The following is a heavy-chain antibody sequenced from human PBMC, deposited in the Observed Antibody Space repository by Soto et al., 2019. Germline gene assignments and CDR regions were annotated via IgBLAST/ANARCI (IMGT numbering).Heavy chain of an antibody. J-gene: IGHJ6*02. Sequence: TLSLTCAISVDSVPLKSRNWNWIRQSTSRGLEWLGRTYYDSKWINDYALSVKTRIIINAHTSTNQISLPLNSVSTHDPAVFYCARGSLITGIDVWGQGTTVTVS. V-gene: IGHV6-1*01. CDR1: VDSVPLKSRN. CDR3: ARGSLITGIDV. CDR2: TYYDSKWIN.